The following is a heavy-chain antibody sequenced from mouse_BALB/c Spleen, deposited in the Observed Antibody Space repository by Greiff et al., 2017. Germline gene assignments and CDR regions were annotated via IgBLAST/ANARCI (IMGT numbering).Heavy chain of an antibody. CDR1: GFNIKDTY. V-gene: IGHV14-3*02. CDR2: IDPANGNT. D-gene: IGHD1-1*01. Sequence: EVQLQQSGAELVKPGASVKLSCTASGFNIKDTYMHWVKQRPEQGLEWIGRIDPANGNTKYDPKFQGKATITADTSSNTAYLQLSSLTSEDTAVYYCARGGYYFHYFDYWGQGTTLTVSS. J-gene: IGHJ2*01. CDR3: ARGGYYFHYFDY.